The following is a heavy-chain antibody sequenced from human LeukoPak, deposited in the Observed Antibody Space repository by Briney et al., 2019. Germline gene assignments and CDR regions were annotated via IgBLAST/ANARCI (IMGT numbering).Heavy chain of an antibody. CDR1: GFTFSSYA. D-gene: IGHD3-22*01. V-gene: IGHV3-23*01. CDR2: VSGGGGST. CDR3: AKSSYYDSSGYYREYYFDY. J-gene: IGHJ4*02. Sequence: GGSLRLSCAASGFTFSSYAMSWVRQAPGKGLEWVSSVSGGGGSTYYADSVKGRFTISRDNSKSTLFLQMNSLRAEDTAVYYCAKSSYYDSSGYYREYYFDYWGQGTLVTVSS.